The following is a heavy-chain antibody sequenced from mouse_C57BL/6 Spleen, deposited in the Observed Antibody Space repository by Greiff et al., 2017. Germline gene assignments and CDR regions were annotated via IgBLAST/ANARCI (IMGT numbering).Heavy chain of an antibody. J-gene: IGHJ3*01. CDR1: GYTFTSYW. Sequence: QVQLQQPGAELVMPGASVKLSCKASGYTFTSYWMHWVKQRPGQGLEWIGEIDPSDSYTNYNQKFKGKSTLTVDKSSSTAYMQHSSLTSEDSAVYYCARGYYGSSPAWFPYWGQGTLVTVSA. CDR2: IDPSDSYT. CDR3: ARGYYGSSPAWFPY. V-gene: IGHV1-69*01. D-gene: IGHD1-1*01.